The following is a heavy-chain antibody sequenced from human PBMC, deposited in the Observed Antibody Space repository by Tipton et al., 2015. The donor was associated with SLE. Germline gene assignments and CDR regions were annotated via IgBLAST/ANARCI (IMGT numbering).Heavy chain of an antibody. D-gene: IGHD3-10*01. V-gene: IGHV4-39*07. J-gene: IGHJ3*01. CDR2: IYFSGSAYST. CDR1: GDSISTTTSY. Sequence: TLSLTCTVSGDSISTTTSYWGWIRQPPGKGLEWIGDIYFSGSAYSTYYNPSLKSRVAISMDTSKNQFSLKLTAVTAADTAVYYCARTLGVIVAFEVWGQGTVLTVSS. CDR3: ARTLGVIVAFEV.